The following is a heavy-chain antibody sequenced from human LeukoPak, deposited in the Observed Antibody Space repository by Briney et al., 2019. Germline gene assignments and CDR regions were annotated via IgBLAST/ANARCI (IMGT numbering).Heavy chain of an antibody. D-gene: IGHD5-18*01. CDR3: ARHRIQLWSSGYYYYMDV. V-gene: IGHV4-34*01. CDR1: GGSFSGYY. CDR2: INHSRSS. J-gene: IGHJ6*03. Sequence: SETLSLTCSVYGGSFSGYYWTWIRQPPGKGLEWIGEINHSRSSNYNPSLKSRATISIDTSKKQFSLKLISVTAADTAVYYCARHRIQLWSSGYYYYMDVWGKGTTVTISS.